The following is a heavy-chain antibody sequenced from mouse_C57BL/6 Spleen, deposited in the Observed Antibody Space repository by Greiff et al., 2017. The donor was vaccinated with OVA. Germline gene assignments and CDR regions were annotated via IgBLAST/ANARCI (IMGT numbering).Heavy chain of an antibody. Sequence: QVQLKQPGAELVRPGSSVKLSCKASGYTFTSYWMHWVKQRPIQGLEWIGNIDPSDSETHYNQKFKDKATLTVDKSSSTAYMQLSSLTSEDSAVYNSAREKILLDYWGQGTSVTVSS. CDR3: AREKILLDY. CDR1: GYTFTSYW. J-gene: IGHJ4*01. CDR2: IDPSDSET. V-gene: IGHV1-52*01.